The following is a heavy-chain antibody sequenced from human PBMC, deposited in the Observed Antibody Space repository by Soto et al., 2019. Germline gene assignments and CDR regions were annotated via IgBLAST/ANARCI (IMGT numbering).Heavy chain of an antibody. D-gene: IGHD6-19*01. Sequence: ESGGGVVQPGRSLRLSCAASGFTFSDYAMHWVRQAPGKGLEWVAVVYHDGRNTHYADSVKGRFTISRDSSKNTVSLEMTSLRAEDTAVYYCAKGGRQWLVTSDFNYWGQGALVTVSS. CDR3: AKGGRQWLVTSDFNY. CDR1: GFTFSDYA. CDR2: VYHDGRNT. V-gene: IGHV3-30*18. J-gene: IGHJ4*02.